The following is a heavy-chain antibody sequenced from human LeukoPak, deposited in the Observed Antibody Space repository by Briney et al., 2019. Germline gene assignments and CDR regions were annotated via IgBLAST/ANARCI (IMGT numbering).Heavy chain of an antibody. CDR3: ARLRDDSSGYYPHYFDY. CDR1: GFTFDDYG. J-gene: IGHJ4*02. V-gene: IGHV3-20*04. CDR2: INWNGGST. D-gene: IGHD3-22*01. Sequence: PGGSLRLSCAASGFTFDDYGMSWVRQAPGKGLEWVSGINWNGGSTGYADSVRGRFTISRDNAKNSLYLQMNSLRAEDTAVYYCARLRDDSSGYYPHYFDYWGQGTLVTVSS.